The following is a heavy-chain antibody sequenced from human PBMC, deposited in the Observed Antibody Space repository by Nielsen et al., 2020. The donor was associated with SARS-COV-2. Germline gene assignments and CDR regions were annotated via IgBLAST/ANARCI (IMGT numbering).Heavy chain of an antibody. J-gene: IGHJ5*02. V-gene: IGHV4-31*03. CDR2: RHYTGNT. D-gene: IGHD6-19*01. Sequence: LRLSCSVSGGSFSSSRSFSSWIRQHPGKGLEWIGLRHYTGNTYYNPSLQSRLFISVDTSKNQFSLRLSSVTAADTAVYYCATGAGCFDPWGQGTRVTVSS. CDR1: GGSFSSSRSF. CDR3: ATGAGCFDP.